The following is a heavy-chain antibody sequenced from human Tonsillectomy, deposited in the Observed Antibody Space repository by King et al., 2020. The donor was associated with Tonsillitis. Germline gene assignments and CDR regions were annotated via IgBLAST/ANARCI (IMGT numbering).Heavy chain of an antibody. V-gene: IGHV4-59*01. CDR2: IYYSGST. D-gene: IGHD6-19*01. CDR1: GGPISSYY. J-gene: IGHJ3*02. CDR3: ARDRDSGWYSRDAFDI. Sequence: QLQESGPGLVKPSEPLSLTCTVSGGPISSYYWSWIRQPPGKGLEWMGYIYYSGSTNYNPPLTSRVTISVDTSKNQFSLKLSSVTAADTAVYYCARDRDSGWYSRDAFDIWGQGTMVTVSS.